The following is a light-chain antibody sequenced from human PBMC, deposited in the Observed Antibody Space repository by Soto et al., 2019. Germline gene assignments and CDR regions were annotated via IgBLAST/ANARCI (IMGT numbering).Light chain of an antibody. V-gene: IGLV2-14*03. Sequence: QSALTQPASVSGSPGQSITISCTGTSSDVGAYNYVSWYQHHPGNAPKLLIYDVSTRPSGVSNRFSGSKSGNTASLTTSGLQAEDEADYYCSSYTTSTTRVFGTGTKVTVL. CDR2: DVS. CDR3: SSYTTSTTRV. J-gene: IGLJ1*01. CDR1: SSDVGAYNY.